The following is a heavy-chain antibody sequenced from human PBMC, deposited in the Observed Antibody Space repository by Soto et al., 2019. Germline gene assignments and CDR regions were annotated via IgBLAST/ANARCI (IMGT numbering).Heavy chain of an antibody. CDR2: VYGSGRT. J-gene: IGHJ5*02. Sequence: PSETLSLTCTVSGYSISNGYYWCFIRQPPGKGLESIGNVYGSGRTYYNPSLKGRVAISVDTSKNQFSLRLSSVTAADTAVYYCVRDNDSSSYYDPWGQGTPVTVSS. CDR1: GYSISNGYY. V-gene: IGHV4-38-2*02. D-gene: IGHD3-22*01. CDR3: VRDNDSSSYYDP.